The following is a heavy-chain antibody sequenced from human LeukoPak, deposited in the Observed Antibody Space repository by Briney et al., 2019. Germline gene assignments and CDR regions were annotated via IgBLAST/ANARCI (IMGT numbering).Heavy chain of an antibody. V-gene: IGHV3-33*01. J-gene: IGHJ4*02. Sequence: SGGSLRLSCAASGFTFRDYGMHWVRQAPGKGLEWVALIWYDGTTKDYADSVKGRFTISRDNSKNTLYLQMNSLRAEDTAVYYCARARMVGGTTYYFAYWGQGTLVTVSS. CDR2: IWYDGTTK. D-gene: IGHD1-26*01. CDR1: GFTFRDYG. CDR3: ARARMVGGTTYYFAY.